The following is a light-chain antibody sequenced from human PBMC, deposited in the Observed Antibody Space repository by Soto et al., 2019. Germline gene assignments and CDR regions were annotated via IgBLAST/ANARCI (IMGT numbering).Light chain of an antibody. J-gene: IGKJ1*01. CDR1: QAIGSY. CDR3: QQSYSTPRT. CDR2: AAS. Sequence: IQLTQSPPSLSASVGDRVTVTCRASQAIGSYLTWYQQKPGKAPKLLIYAASTLHRGVPSRFSGSGSGTDFTLTISSLQPEDFGTYYCQQSYSTPRTFGQGTKLEIK. V-gene: IGKV1-9*01.